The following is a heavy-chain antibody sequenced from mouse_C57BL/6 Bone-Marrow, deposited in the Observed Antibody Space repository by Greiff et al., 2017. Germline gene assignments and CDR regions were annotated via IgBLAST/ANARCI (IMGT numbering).Heavy chain of an antibody. D-gene: IGHD2-5*01. J-gene: IGHJ2*01. CDR2: INPSTGGT. V-gene: IGHV1-42*01. Sequence: VQLQQSGPELVKPGASVKISCKASGYSFTGYYMNWVKQSPEKSLEWIGEINPSTGGTTYNQKFKAKATLTVDKSSSTAYMQLKSLTSEDSAVYYCARDKSNVFDYWGQGTTLTVSS. CDR3: ARDKSNVFDY. CDR1: GYSFTGYY.